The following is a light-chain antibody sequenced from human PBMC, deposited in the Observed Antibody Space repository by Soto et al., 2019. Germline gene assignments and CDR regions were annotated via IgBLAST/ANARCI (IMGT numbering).Light chain of an antibody. Sequence: DIQMTQSPSSLSASEGDRVTIPCRASQSIRNFLNWYQYKPGQAPRLLIYTASALQGGVPARFSGSGSGTDFTLTISSLQPEDFATYYCQQSFSTPYTFGQGTKVDIK. CDR2: TAS. CDR1: QSIRNF. CDR3: QQSFSTPYT. J-gene: IGKJ2*01. V-gene: IGKV1-39*01.